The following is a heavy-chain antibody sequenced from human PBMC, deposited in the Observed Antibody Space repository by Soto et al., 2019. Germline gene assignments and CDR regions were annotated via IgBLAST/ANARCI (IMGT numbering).Heavy chain of an antibody. CDR3: ASTLPAAIKGNRETPYFDY. Sequence: PSETLSLTCTVSGGSISSGGYYWSWIRQHPGKGLEWIGYIYYSGSTYYNPSLKSRVTISVDTSKNQFSLKLSSVTAADTAVYYCASTLPAAIKGNRETPYFDYWGQGTLVTVPQ. V-gene: IGHV4-31*03. J-gene: IGHJ4*02. CDR2: IYYSGST. CDR1: GGSISSGGYY. D-gene: IGHD2-2*01.